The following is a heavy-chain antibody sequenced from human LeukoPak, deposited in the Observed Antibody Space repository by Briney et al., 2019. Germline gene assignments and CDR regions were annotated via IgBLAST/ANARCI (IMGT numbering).Heavy chain of an antibody. V-gene: IGHV1-2*02. CDR3: AREVGKASGPVDY. J-gene: IGHJ4*02. CDR2: INPNSGGT. D-gene: IGHD6-19*01. CDR1: GYTFTGYY. Sequence: ASVKVSCKASGYTFTGYYMHWVRQAPGQGLEWMGWINPNSGGTNYAQKFQGRVTMTRDTSISTAYMELSRLRSDDTAVYYCAREVGKASGPVDYWGQGTLVTVSS.